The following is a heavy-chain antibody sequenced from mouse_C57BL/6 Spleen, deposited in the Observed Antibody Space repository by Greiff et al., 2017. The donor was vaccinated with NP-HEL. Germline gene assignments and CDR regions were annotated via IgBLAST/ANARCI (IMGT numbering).Heavy chain of an antibody. Sequence: QVQLQQPGAELVRPGTSVKLSCKASGYTFTSYWMHWVKQRPGQGLEWIGVIDPSDSYTNYNQKFKGKATLTVDTSSSTAYMQLSSLTSEDSAVYYCARSENGNYVWFAYWGQGTLVTVSA. J-gene: IGHJ3*01. D-gene: IGHD2-1*01. CDR1: GYTFTSYW. CDR3: ARSENGNYVWFAY. V-gene: IGHV1-59*01. CDR2: IDPSDSYT.